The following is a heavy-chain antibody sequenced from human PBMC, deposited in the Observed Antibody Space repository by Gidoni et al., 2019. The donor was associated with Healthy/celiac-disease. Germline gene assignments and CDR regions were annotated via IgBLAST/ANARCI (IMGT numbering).Heavy chain of an antibody. CDR1: GDSGSSNRAA. Sequence: QVQLQQSGPGLGKPSQTLSLTCAISGDSGSSNRAAWNWIRQSPSRGLEWLGRTYYRSKWYNDYAVSVKSRITINPDTSKNQFSLQLNSVTPEDTAVYYCARDSVLRFLESRRHRKTFDYWGQGTLVTVSS. D-gene: IGHD3-3*01. J-gene: IGHJ4*02. CDR3: ARDSVLRFLESRRHRKTFDY. CDR2: TYYRSKWYN. V-gene: IGHV6-1*01.